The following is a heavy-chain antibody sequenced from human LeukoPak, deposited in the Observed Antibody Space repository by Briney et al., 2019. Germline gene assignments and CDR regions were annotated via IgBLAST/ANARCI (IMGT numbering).Heavy chain of an antibody. J-gene: IGHJ6*03. V-gene: IGHV1-18*01. CDR1: GYTFTSYG. CDR3: ARGPCSSTSCHVSYYYCMDV. D-gene: IGHD2-2*01. CDR2: MRACNGNP. Sequence: ASVKVSCKASGYTFTSYGISWVRQAPGQGLEWMGWMRACNGNPNYAQKLQGRVTMTTDTPTSTAYMELRSLRSDDTAVYYCARGPCSSTSCHVSYYYCMDVWGKGTTVTVSS.